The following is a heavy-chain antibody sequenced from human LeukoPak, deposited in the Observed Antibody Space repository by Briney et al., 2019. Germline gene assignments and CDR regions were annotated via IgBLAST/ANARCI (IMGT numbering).Heavy chain of an antibody. CDR1: GFTFSSFA. CDR3: AKSRVSGLRFLEWVYFNY. Sequence: PGGSLRLSCAASGFTFSSFAMTWVRQAPGKGLEWVSTISASGGTTYYAGSVKGRFTISRDNSKNTLYLRMNSLGAEDTAIYYCAKSRVSGLRFLEWVYFNYWGQGTLVTVSS. CDR2: ISASGGTT. J-gene: IGHJ4*02. V-gene: IGHV3-23*01. D-gene: IGHD3-3*01.